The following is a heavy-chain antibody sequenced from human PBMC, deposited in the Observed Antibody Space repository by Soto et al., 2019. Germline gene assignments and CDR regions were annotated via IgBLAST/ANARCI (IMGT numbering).Heavy chain of an antibody. J-gene: IGHJ4*02. CDR2: ISGSGSST. Sequence: GGSLRLSCAASGFTLSGYAMNWVRQAPGKGLEWVSSISGSGSSTNYADSVKGRFTIARDNSKNTLYLQMNSLRAEDTAVYYCARGRGSYSFDYWGQGTLVTVSS. CDR3: ARGRGSYSFDY. CDR1: GFTLSGYA. D-gene: IGHD1-26*01. V-gene: IGHV3-23*01.